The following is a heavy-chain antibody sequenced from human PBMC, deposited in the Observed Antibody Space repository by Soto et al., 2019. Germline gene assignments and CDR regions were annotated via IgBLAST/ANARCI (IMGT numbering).Heavy chain of an antibody. J-gene: IGHJ5*02. Sequence: SETLSLTCAVYGGSFSGYYWGWIRQPPGKGLEWIGEINHSGSTNYNPSLKSRVTISVDTSKNQFSLKLSSVTAADTAVYYCARTLAVAGTSRFDPWGQGTLVTVSS. D-gene: IGHD6-19*01. CDR1: GGSFSGYY. CDR2: INHSGST. V-gene: IGHV4-34*01. CDR3: ARTLAVAGTSRFDP.